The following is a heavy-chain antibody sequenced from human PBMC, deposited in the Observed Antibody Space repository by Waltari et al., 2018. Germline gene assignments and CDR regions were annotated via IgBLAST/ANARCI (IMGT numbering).Heavy chain of an antibody. CDR2: IIPIFGTA. V-gene: IGHV1-69*06. D-gene: IGHD6-13*01. CDR3: ARARAAGKRYGMDV. J-gene: IGHJ6*02. Sequence: WVRQAPGQGLEWMGRIIPIFGTANYAQKFQGRVTITADKSTSTAYMELSSLRSEDTAVYYCARARAAGKRYGMDVWGQGTTVTVSS.